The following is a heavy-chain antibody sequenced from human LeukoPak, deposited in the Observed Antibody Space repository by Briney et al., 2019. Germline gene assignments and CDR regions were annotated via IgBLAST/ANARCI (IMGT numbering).Heavy chain of an antibody. CDR3: TKDRQGPNQYHMDV. V-gene: IGHV3-7*01. Sequence: PGESLRLSCAASGFTFSSLWMSWVRQAPGRGPEWVANINQDGGTTYYVASVKGRFTISRDNAKNSLSLQMSSLRAEDTAVYYCTKDRQGPNQYHMDVWGKGTTVTVSS. CDR1: GFTFSSLW. CDR2: INQDGGTT. J-gene: IGHJ6*03.